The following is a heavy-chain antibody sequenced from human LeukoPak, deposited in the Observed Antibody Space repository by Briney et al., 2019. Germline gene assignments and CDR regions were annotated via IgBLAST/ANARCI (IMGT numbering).Heavy chain of an antibody. CDR1: GGSISSGDYY. Sequence: SQTLSLTCTVSGGSISSGDYYWSWIRQPPGKGLEWIGYIYHSGSTYYNPSLKSRVTISVDRSKNQFSLKLSSVTAADTAVYYCARAPRGGATPITMIVVVTATDAFDIWGQGTMVTVSS. V-gene: IGHV4-30-2*01. J-gene: IGHJ3*02. CDR3: ARAPRGGATPITMIVVVTATDAFDI. CDR2: IYHSGST. D-gene: IGHD3-22*01.